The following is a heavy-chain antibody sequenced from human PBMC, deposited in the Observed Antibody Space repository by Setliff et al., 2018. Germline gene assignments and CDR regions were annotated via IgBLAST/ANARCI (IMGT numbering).Heavy chain of an antibody. V-gene: IGHV4-38-2*02. CDR1: GGSISSYY. CDR3: ARDYYDSSGYYLLAFDI. D-gene: IGHD3-22*01. J-gene: IGHJ3*02. Sequence: SETLSLTCTVSGGSISSYYWGWIRQPPGKGLEWIGSIYHSGSTYYNPSLKSRVTISVDTSKNQFSLKLSSVTAADTAVYYCARDYYDSSGYYLLAFDIWGQGTMVTVSS. CDR2: IYHSGST.